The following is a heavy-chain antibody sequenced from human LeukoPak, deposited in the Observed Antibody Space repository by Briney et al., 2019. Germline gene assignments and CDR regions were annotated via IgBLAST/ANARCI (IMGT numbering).Heavy chain of an antibody. D-gene: IGHD1-26*01. CDR1: GFTFSSYG. CDR3: ARMNSGSYFSLREGFDY. J-gene: IGHJ4*02. V-gene: IGHV3-30*02. CDR2: IRYDGSKK. Sequence: GGSLRLSCAASGFTFSSYGMNWVRQAPGKGLEWVAFIRYDGSKKYSADSVKGRFTISRDNSKNTLYLQMNSLRAEDTAVYYCARMNSGSYFSLREGFDYWGQGTLVTVSS.